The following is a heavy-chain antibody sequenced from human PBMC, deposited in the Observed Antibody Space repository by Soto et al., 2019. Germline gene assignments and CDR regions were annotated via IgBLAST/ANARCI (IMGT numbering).Heavy chain of an antibody. J-gene: IGHJ4*02. CDR1: GYTFTSYG. D-gene: IGHD2-21*02. V-gene: IGHV1-18*01. CDR3: ARRALSVVTPGMDY. CDR2: ISAYNGNT. Sequence: ASVKVSCKASGYTFTSYGISWVRQAPGQGLEWMGWISAYNGNTNYAQKLQGRVTMTTDTSTSTAYMELRSLRSDDTAVYYCARRALSVVTPGMDYWGQGTLVTVSS.